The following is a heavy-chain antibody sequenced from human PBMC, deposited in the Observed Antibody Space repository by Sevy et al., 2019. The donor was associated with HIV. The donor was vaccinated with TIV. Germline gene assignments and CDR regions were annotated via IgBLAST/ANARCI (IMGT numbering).Heavy chain of an antibody. D-gene: IGHD6-19*01. CDR1: GFTFSNYN. J-gene: IGHJ4*02. Sequence: GGSLRLSCVASGFTFSNYNINWVRQAPGKGLEWVSYISGLSNYIYYADSMGGRFTITIDNAKNSVYLQMNSLRTEDTAVYYCARGATSGWDYFDSWGQGTLVTVSS. V-gene: IGHV3-21*06. CDR2: ISGLSNYI. CDR3: ARGATSGWDYFDS.